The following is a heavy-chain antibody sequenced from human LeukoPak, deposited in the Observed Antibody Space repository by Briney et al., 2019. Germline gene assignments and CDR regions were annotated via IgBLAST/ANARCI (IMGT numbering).Heavy chain of an antibody. CDR2: ISSSSSYI. V-gene: IGHV3-21*01. CDR1: GFTFSSYS. Sequence: GGSLRLSCAASGFTFSSYSMNWVRQAPGKGLEWVSSISSSSSYIYYADSVKGRFTISRDNAKNSLYLQMNSLRAEDTAVYYCATTPWYSYGSYYYYYMDVWGKGTTVTVSS. CDR3: ATTPWYSYGSYYYYYMDV. J-gene: IGHJ6*03. D-gene: IGHD5-18*01.